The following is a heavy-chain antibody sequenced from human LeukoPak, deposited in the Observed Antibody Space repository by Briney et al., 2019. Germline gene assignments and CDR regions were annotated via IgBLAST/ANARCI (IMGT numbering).Heavy chain of an antibody. V-gene: IGHV1-8*01. CDR2: VNPKNANT. J-gene: IGHJ6*02. CDR1: VYTFATYD. Sequence: ASVKVSCKASVYTFATYDINWVRQATGQALEWMGWVNPKNANTGYALKFQGRVTMTRITSMSTADMELSSLTSEDTAVYYCARKTHGLGMDVWGQGTTVTVSS. D-gene: IGHD2-8*01. CDR3: ARKTHGLGMDV.